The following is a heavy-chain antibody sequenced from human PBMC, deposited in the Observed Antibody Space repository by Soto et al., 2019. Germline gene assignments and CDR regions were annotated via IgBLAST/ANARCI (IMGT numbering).Heavy chain of an antibody. CDR2: ISAYTGHT. D-gene: IGHD2-21*01. J-gene: IGHJ4*02. V-gene: IGHV1-18*01. Sequence: ASVKGSCKASGYSFTSYGISWVLQAPGQGLERMGWISAYTGHTNYAQKLQGRVTMNTDTSTSTAYMELRSLRSDDTAVYYCASECTKACGGDCYLRCDGGQGTLVTVPS. CDR3: ASECTKACGGDCYLRCD. CDR1: GYSFTSYG.